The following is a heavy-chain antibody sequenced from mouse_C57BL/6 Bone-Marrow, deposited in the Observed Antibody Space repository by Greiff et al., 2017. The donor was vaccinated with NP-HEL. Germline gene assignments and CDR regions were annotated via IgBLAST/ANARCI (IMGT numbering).Heavy chain of an antibody. D-gene: IGHD2-5*01. J-gene: IGHJ4*01. CDR1: GYTFTSYW. Sequence: QVQLQQPGAELVKPGASVKLSCKASGYTFTSYWMHWVKQRPGQGLEWIGMIHPNSGSTNYNEKFKSKATLTVDKSSSTAYMQLSSLTSEDSAVYYCAREEYSNYLYYYAMDYWGQGTSVTVSS. V-gene: IGHV1-64*01. CDR2: IHPNSGST. CDR3: AREEYSNYLYYYAMDY.